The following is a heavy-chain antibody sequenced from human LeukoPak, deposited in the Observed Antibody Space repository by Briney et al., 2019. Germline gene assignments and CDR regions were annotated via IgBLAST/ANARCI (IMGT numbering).Heavy chain of an antibody. CDR2: IIPIFGTA. D-gene: IGHD3-9*01. CDR3: ARDYDILTGYTAFDY. CDR1: GGTFSSYA. Sequence: GASVKVSCTASGGTFSSYAISWVRQAPGQGLEWMGGIIPIFGTANYAQKFQGRVTITADESTSTAYMELSSLRSEDTAVYYCARDYDILTGYTAFDYWGQGTLVTVSS. J-gene: IGHJ4*02. V-gene: IGHV1-69*13.